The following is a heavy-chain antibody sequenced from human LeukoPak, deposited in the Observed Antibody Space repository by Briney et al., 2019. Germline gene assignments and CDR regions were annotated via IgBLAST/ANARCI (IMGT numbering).Heavy chain of an antibody. CDR2: ISSNGGST. D-gene: IGHD1-14*01. CDR1: GFTFSSYT. V-gene: IGHV3-64*01. CDR3: AKGSGINHYHWIDP. Sequence: GGSLRLSCAASGFTFSSYTMHWVRQAPGKGLEYVSAISSNGGSTYYANSVKGRFTISRDNSKNTLFLQMGSLRAEDTALYYCAKGSGINHYHWIDPWGQGTLVTVSS. J-gene: IGHJ5*02.